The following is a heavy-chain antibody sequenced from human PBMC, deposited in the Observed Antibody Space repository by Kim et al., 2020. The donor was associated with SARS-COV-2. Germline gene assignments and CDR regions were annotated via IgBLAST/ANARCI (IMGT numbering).Heavy chain of an antibody. J-gene: IGHJ4*02. V-gene: IGHV1-69*13. CDR2: IVPIFGTA. CDR3: ARVGGITMVRGATLVDY. D-gene: IGHD3-10*01. Sequence: SVKVSCKASGGTFSSYAISWVRQAPGQGLEWMGGIVPIFGTANYAQKFQGRVTIIADESTSTAYMELSSLRSEDTAVYYCARVGGITMVRGATLVDYWGQGTLVTVSS. CDR1: GGTFSSYA.